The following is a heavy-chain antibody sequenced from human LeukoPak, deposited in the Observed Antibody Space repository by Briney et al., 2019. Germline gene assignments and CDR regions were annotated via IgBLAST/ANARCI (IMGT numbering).Heavy chain of an antibody. CDR3: ARDLWLGQRGLFYFEY. CDR1: GFTFGRHW. V-gene: IGHV3-7*01. CDR2: IREDGSEK. J-gene: IGHJ4*02. Sequence: GDSLRLSCRAFGFTFGRHWMSWVRQAPGKGPEWVANIREDGSEKFYANSVKGRFTISRDNAKNSLYLQMNSLTVDDTAVYYCARDLWLGQRGLFYFEYWGQGAPVTVAS. D-gene: IGHD3-22*01.